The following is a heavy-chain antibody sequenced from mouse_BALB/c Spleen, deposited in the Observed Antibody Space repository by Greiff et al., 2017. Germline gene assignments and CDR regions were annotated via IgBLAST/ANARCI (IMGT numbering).Heavy chain of an antibody. Sequence: QVHVKQSGPGLVAPSQSLSITCTVSGFSLTDYGVSWIRQPPGKGLEWLGVIWGGGSTYYNSALKSRLSISKDNSKSQVFLKMNSLQTDDTAMYYCAKPHYYYGSVPYAMDYWGQGTSVTVSS. CDR2: IWGGGST. D-gene: IGHD1-1*01. CDR1: GFSLTDYG. J-gene: IGHJ4*01. V-gene: IGHV2-6-5*01. CDR3: AKPHYYYGSVPYAMDY.